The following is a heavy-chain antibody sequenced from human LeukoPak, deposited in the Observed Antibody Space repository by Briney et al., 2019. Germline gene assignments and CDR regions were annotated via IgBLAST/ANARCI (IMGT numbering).Heavy chain of an antibody. V-gene: IGHV4-34*01. J-gene: IGHJ4*02. CDR1: GGSFSGYY. D-gene: IGHD2-2*01. CDR3: ARVYCSSTSCYPIDY. CDR2: INHSGST. Sequence: SETLSLTCAVYGGSFSGYYWSWIRQPPGKGLEWIGGINHSGSTNYNPSLKSRVTISVDTSKNQFSLKLSSVTAADTAVYYCARVYCSSTSCYPIDYWGQGTLVTVSS.